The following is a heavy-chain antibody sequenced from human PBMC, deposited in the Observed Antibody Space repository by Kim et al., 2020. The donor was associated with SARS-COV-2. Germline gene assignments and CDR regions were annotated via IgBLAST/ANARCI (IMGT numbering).Heavy chain of an antibody. CDR3: AKDRVVRGVSAELDY. CDR2: ISGSGGSP. J-gene: IGHJ4*02. V-gene: IGHV3-23*01. Sequence: GGSLRLSCAASGFTFSSYAMSWVRQAPGKGLEWVSAISGSGGSPYYADSVKGRFTISRDNSKNTLYLQMNSLRAEDTAVYYCAKDRVVRGVSAELDYWGQGTLVTVSS. D-gene: IGHD3-10*01. CDR1: GFTFSSYA.